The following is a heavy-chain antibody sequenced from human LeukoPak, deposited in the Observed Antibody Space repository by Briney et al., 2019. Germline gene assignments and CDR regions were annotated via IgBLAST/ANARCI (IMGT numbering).Heavy chain of an antibody. CDR1: GFTVSSNY. J-gene: IGHJ4*02. Sequence: GGSLRLSCAASGFTVSSNYMSWVRQAPGKGLEWVSIIYSGDNTYYADSVKGRFTISRDNSKNTLYLHMNSLRAEDTAVYYCAKDRLGAMMYFDFWGQGTLVTVSS. D-gene: IGHD1-26*01. V-gene: IGHV3-53*01. CDR3: AKDRLGAMMYFDF. CDR2: IYSGDNT.